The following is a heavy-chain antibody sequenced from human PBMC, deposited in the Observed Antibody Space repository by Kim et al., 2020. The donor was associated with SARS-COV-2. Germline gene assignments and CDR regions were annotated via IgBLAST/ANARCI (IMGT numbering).Heavy chain of an antibody. CDR2: INSDGSST. J-gene: IGHJ6*03. Sequence: GGSLRHSCAASGFTFSSYWMHWVRQAPGKGLVWVSRINSDGSSTSYADSVKGRFTISRDNAKNTLYLQMNSLRAEDTAVYYCARGDILEWLLSYYYYYYMDVWGKGTTVTVSS. CDR1: GFTFSSYW. CDR3: ARGDILEWLLSYYYYYYMDV. D-gene: IGHD3-3*01. V-gene: IGHV3-74*01.